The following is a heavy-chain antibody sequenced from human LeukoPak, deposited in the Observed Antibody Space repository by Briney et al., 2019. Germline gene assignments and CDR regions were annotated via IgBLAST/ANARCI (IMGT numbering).Heavy chain of an antibody. CDR2: IYTSGST. Sequence: SETLSLTCTVSGGSISSYYWSWIRQPAGKGLEWIGRIYTSGSTNYNPSLKSRVTMSVDTSKNQFSLKLSSVTAADTAVYYCARESGIAVAGHYFDYWGQGTLVTVSS. CDR3: ARESGIAVAGHYFDY. J-gene: IGHJ4*02. CDR1: GGSISSYY. V-gene: IGHV4-4*07. D-gene: IGHD6-19*01.